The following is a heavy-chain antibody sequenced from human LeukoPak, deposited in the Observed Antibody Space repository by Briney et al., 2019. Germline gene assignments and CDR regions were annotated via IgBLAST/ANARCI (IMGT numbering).Heavy chain of an antibody. CDR2: IYSDGST. J-gene: IGHJ4*02. D-gene: IGHD1-26*01. V-gene: IGHV3-66*02. CDR3: ARSWDARLNFDY. CDR1: GFIVNRNY. Sequence: GGSLRLSCAGSGFIVNRNYMNWVRQVPGKGMQWVSVIYSDGSTHYADSVQGRFIISRDNSKNTVGLQMNDLRTEDTAVYYCARSWDARLNFDYWGQGTLVTVSS.